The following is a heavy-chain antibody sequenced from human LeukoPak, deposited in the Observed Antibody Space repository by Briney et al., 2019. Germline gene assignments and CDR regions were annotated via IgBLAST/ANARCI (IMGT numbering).Heavy chain of an antibody. D-gene: IGHD3-22*01. Sequence: GESLKISCKGSGYIFTSYWIGWVRQLPGKGLEWMGIIYPGDSDTRYSPSFQGQVTISADKSISTAYLQWSSLKASDTAMYYCARVTYYYDSSGYYYHHAFDIWGQGTMVTVSS. CDR2: IYPGDSDT. CDR3: ARVTYYYDSSGYYYHHAFDI. V-gene: IGHV5-51*01. CDR1: GYIFTSYW. J-gene: IGHJ3*02.